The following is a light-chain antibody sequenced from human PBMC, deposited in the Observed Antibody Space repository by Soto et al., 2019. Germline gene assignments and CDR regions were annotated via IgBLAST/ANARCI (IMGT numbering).Light chain of an antibody. Sequence: DIVLTQSPCTLSLSPGERATLSCRASQSVSGSYIAWYQQKPGQAPRLLIYVASSRATGIPDSLSGSGSGTDFTLTIARMEPEDFAVYYCHQYGNSPPLTFGQGTKVEIK. CDR1: QSVSGSY. CDR2: VAS. V-gene: IGKV3-20*01. J-gene: IGKJ1*01. CDR3: HQYGNSPPLT.